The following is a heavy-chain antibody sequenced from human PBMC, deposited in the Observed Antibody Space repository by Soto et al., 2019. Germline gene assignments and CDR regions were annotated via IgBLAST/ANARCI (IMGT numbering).Heavy chain of an antibody. V-gene: IGHV3-64*01. J-gene: IGHJ4*02. CDR2: ISSNGGST. CDR1: GFTFSSYA. Sequence: EVQLVESGGGLVQPGGSLRPSCAASGFTFSSYAMHWVRQAPGKGLECVSAISSNGGSTYYANCVKGRFTISRDNSKNTLYLQMGSLRAEDMAVYYCARRDGYNFDYWGQGTLVTVSS. D-gene: IGHD5-12*01. CDR3: ARRDGYNFDY.